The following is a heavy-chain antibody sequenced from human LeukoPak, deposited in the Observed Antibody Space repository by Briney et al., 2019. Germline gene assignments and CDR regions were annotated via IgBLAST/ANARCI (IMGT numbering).Heavy chain of an antibody. CDR1: GYTFTNYG. J-gene: IGHJ4*02. Sequence: ASVKVSCKASGYTFTNYGITWVRQASGQGIEWMGWISAYTGKTNSAQKLQSRVTMTTDTYTSTGYMELRSLRSDDTAVYYCARGDGYCSGGSCMVFDYWGQGTLVTVSS. CDR2: ISAYTGKT. V-gene: IGHV1-18*01. D-gene: IGHD2-15*01. CDR3: ARGDGYCSGGSCMVFDY.